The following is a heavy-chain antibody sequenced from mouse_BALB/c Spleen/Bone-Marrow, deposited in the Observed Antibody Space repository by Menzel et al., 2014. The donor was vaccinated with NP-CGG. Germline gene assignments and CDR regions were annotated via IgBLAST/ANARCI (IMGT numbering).Heavy chain of an antibody. CDR2: INPSNGGT. CDR3: TRSGTSWLRRSWYFDV. CDR1: GYTFTSYY. D-gene: IGHD2-2*01. V-gene: IGHV1S81*02. Sequence: GAELVKPGASVKLSCKASGYTFTSYYMYWVKQRPGQGLEWIGEINPSNGGTNFNEKFKSKATLTVDKSSSTAYMQLSSLTSEDSAVYYCTRSGTSWLRRSWYFDVWGAGTTVTVSS. J-gene: IGHJ1*01.